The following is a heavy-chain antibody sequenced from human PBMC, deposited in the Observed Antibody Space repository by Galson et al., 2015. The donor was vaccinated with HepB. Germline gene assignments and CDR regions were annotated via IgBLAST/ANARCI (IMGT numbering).Heavy chain of an antibody. V-gene: IGHV3-21*01. Sequence: SLRLSCAASGFTFSVYSMNWVRQAPGEGLEWVSSISSSSTDIYYADSVRGRFTISRDNAKNSLYMQMNSLRAEDTAVFYCASSPPRLWRDAFDIWGQGTMVTVSS. D-gene: IGHD2-21*01. CDR3: ASSPPRLWRDAFDI. CDR2: ISSSSTDI. CDR1: GFTFSVYS. J-gene: IGHJ3*02.